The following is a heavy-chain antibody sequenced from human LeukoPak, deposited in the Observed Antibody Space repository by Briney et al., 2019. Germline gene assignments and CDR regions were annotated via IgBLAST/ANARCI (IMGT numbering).Heavy chain of an antibody. CDR1: GYTFTGYY. CDR2: INPNSGGT. D-gene: IGHD4-17*01. CDR3: ARDRSTVTTGNRFDP. Sequence: GASVKVSCKASGYTFTGYYMHWVRQAPGQGLEWMGWINPNSGGTNYAQKFQGRVTMTRDTSISTAYMELSRLRSDDTAVYYCARDRSTVTTGNRFDPLGQGTRVTVSS. V-gene: IGHV1-2*02. J-gene: IGHJ5*02.